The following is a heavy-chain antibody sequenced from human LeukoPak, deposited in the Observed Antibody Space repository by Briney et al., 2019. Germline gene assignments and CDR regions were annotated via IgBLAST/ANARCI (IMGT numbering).Heavy chain of an antibody. Sequence: PSQTLSLTCTVSGGSISSGDYYWSWIRQPPGTGLEWIGYIYYSGSTYYNPSLKSRVTISVDTSKNQFSLKLSSVTAADTAVYYCAREPARNSGYDYGIDYWGQGTLVTVSS. J-gene: IGHJ4*02. D-gene: IGHD5-12*01. CDR1: GGSISSGDYY. V-gene: IGHV4-30-4*01. CDR3: AREPARNSGYDYGIDY. CDR2: IYYSGST.